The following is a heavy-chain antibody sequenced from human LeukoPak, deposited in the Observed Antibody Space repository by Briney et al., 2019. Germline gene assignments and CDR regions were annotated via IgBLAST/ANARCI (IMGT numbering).Heavy chain of an antibody. V-gene: IGHV4-38-2*02. Sequence: SEPLSLTCTVFGYSISSGYYWGWIRPPPGKGLEWIGSIYHSGSTYYNPSLKSRVTISVDTSKNQFSRKLSSVTAADTAVYYCPRWVAVRFDPWGQGTLVTVSS. D-gene: IGHD2-15*01. J-gene: IGHJ5*02. CDR3: PRWVAVRFDP. CDR1: GYSISSGYY. CDR2: IYHSGST.